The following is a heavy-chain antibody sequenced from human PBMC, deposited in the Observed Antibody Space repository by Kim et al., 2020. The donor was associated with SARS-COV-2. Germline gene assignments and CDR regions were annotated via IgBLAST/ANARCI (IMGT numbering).Heavy chain of an antibody. Sequence: SETLSLTCSVSGVSFTSPYWTWIRQSPGKGLEYLGYVFHTGNTNYNPSLESRITISVDKPKEQFSLKLNSLTAADTAIYFCARGKGPLTGGSYELDYWGQGILVTVAS. CDR1: GVSFTSPY. J-gene: IGHJ4*02. V-gene: IGHV4-59*11. D-gene: IGHD2-8*02. CDR2: VFHTGNT. CDR3: ARGKGPLTGGSYELDY.